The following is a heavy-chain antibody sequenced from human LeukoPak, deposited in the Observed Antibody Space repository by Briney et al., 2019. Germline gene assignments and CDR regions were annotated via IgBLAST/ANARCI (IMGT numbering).Heavy chain of an antibody. Sequence: GASVKVSCKASGGPFSSYAISWVRQAPGQGLGWMGGIIPIFGTANYAQKFQGRVTITADKSTSTAYMELSSLRSEDTAVYYCARGNGGGYFDYWGQGTLVAVSS. CDR2: IIPIFGTA. CDR1: GGPFSSYA. J-gene: IGHJ4*02. CDR3: ARGNGGGYFDY. V-gene: IGHV1-69*06. D-gene: IGHD4-23*01.